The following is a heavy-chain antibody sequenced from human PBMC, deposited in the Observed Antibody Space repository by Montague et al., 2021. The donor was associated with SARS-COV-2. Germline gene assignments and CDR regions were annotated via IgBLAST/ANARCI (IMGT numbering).Heavy chain of an antibody. CDR2: VHFSGIT. CDR1: GXSLNGYF. J-gene: IGHJ4*01. CDR3: SREVSTGLYTFDH. Sequence: SETLSLTCTVSGXSLNGYFCSWIRQAPGKTLEWLGYVHFSGITNYNPSPKSRVDITVDTSKSQLSLGLASGSAADTAVYFCSREVSTGLYTFDHWGHGVLVTVSS. D-gene: IGHD2-2*02. V-gene: IGHV4-59*01.